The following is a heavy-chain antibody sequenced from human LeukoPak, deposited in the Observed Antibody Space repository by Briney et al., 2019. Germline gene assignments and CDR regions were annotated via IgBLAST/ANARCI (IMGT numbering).Heavy chain of an antibody. CDR2: ISSSSSYI. J-gene: IGHJ4*02. V-gene: IGHV3-21*01. D-gene: IGHD3-3*01. CDR3: ARNTYDFWSGYYADY. CDR1: GFTFSSYS. Sequence: GGSLRLSCAASGFTFSSYSMNWVRQAPGKGLEWVSSISSSSSYIYYADSVKGRFTISRDNSKNTLYLQMNSLGAEDTAVYYCARNTYDFWSGYYADYWGQGTLVTVSS.